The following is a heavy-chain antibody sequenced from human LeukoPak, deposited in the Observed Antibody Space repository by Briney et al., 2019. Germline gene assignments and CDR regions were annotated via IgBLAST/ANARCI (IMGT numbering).Heavy chain of an antibody. J-gene: IGHJ4*02. CDR1: GYDFTAHW. Sequence: GESLKISCKGSGYDFTAHWIAWVRQKPGKGLEWMGSINAANSDTTYSPSFQGQVTLSVDKSISTAYLQLSSLKASDTAMYYCARHYSYNWFGYWGQGSPVTVSS. D-gene: IGHD5-24*01. CDR2: INAANSDT. CDR3: ARHYSYNWFGY. V-gene: IGHV5-51*01.